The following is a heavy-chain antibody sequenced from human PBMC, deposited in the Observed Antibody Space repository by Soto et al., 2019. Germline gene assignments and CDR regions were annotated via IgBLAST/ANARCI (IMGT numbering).Heavy chain of an antibody. CDR1: GFTFSGSA. CDR3: TRRENWGSSTSDYYYGMDV. D-gene: IGHD7-27*01. J-gene: IGHJ6*02. V-gene: IGHV3-73*01. Sequence: GGSLRLSCAASGFTFSGSAMHWVRQASGKGLEWVGRIRSKANSYATAYAASVKGRFTISRDDSKNTAYLQMNSLKTEDTAVYYCTRRENWGSSTSDYYYGMDVWGQGTTVTVSS. CDR2: IRSKANSYAT.